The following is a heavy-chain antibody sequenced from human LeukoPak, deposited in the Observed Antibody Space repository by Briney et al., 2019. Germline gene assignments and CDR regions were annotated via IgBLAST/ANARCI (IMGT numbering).Heavy chain of an antibody. J-gene: IGHJ4*02. CDR2: INPSGGST. D-gene: IGHD1-26*01. CDR1: GYTYTSYY. Sequence: GASVKVSCKASGYTYTSYYMHWVRQAPGQGLEWMGIINPSGGSTSYAQKFQGRVTMTRDTSTSTVYMELSSLRSEDTAVYYCARLVGAPYYFDYWGQGTLVTVSS. CDR3: ARLVGAPYYFDY. V-gene: IGHV1-46*01.